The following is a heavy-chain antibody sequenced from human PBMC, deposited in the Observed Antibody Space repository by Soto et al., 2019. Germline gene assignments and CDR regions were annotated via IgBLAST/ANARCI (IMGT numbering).Heavy chain of an antibody. J-gene: IGHJ4*02. CDR3: AKGRGGSGSLTPRVDF. CDR1: GFTFNNYA. Sequence: EVQLLESGGGLVQPGGSLRLSCAASGFTFNNYAMTWVRQAPGKGLEWVSAISGGGDTTSYADYVKGRFTVSRDGSKNTLYREVSSLRAEDTAIYYCAKGRGGSGSLTPRVDFWGQGTLVTVSS. CDR2: ISGGGDTT. V-gene: IGHV3-23*01. D-gene: IGHD3-10*01.